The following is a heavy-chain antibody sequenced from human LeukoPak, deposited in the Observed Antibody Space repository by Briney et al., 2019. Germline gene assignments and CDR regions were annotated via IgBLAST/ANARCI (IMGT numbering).Heavy chain of an antibody. V-gene: IGHV5-10-1*01. Sequence: GESLKISCKGSGYTFTNHWISWVRQMPGKGLEWMGKIDPSDSYTNYSPSFQGHVTISADKSISTAYLQWGSLKASDTAMYYCARAPDSGSGYDYFDYWGQGTLVTVSS. D-gene: IGHD5-12*01. CDR2: IDPSDSYT. CDR1: GYTFTNHW. CDR3: ARAPDSGSGYDYFDY. J-gene: IGHJ4*02.